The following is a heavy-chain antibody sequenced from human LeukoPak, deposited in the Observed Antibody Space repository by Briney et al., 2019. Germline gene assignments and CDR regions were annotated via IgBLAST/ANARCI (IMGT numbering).Heavy chain of an antibody. J-gene: IGHJ4*02. CDR2: ISAYNSNT. CDR1: GYTITNYG. V-gene: IGHV1-18*01. D-gene: IGHD2-2*01. Sequence: AAAKDSSRTAGYTITNYGISWVRQAPGQGLEWMGLISAYNSNTNYTQKLQGKVTITTDTSTSTAYIERKSLKADDTAVYYCARVRGSTSGENDYWGQGTLVTVSS. CDR3: ARVRGSTSGENDY.